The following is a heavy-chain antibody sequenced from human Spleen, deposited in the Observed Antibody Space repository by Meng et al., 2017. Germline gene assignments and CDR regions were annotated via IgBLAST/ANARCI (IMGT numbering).Heavy chain of an antibody. CDR1: GYTFNDHG. CDR3: ARDEDISAAGKLFGDY. J-gene: IGHJ4*02. V-gene: IGHV1-2*06. CDR2: IDPKNGDT. Sequence: VQLGQAVHEMQKPGASVTASCTASGYTFNDHGITWVRQAPGQGLEWMGRIDPKNGDTHYAQKFQGRVTMTGDTSISTAYMDLSGLRSDDTAVYYCARDEDISAAGKLFGDYWGQGTLVTVSS. D-gene: IGHD6-13*01.